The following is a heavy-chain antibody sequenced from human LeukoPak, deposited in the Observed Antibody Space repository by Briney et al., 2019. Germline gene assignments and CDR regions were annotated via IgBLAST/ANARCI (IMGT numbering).Heavy chain of an antibody. D-gene: IGHD4-17*01. CDR3: ARSPLIRESYGDKIVKFDY. J-gene: IGHJ4*02. V-gene: IGHV3-23*01. Sequence: GVSLRLSCEASGFTFSSYAMAWVRQAPGRGLEWVSTISGRADSTYSADSVRGRFTIHRDSYKNTLSLQMDSLRAEDTAVYYCARSPLIRESYGDKIVKFDYWGQGTLVTVSS. CDR1: GFTFSSYA. CDR2: ISGRADST.